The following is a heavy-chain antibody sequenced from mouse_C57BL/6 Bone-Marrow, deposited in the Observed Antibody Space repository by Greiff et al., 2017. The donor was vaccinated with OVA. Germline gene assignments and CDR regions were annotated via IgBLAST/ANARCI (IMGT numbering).Heavy chain of an antibody. D-gene: IGHD2-3*01. J-gene: IGHJ4*01. V-gene: IGHV5-12*01. CDR2: ISNGGGST. Sequence: EVHLVESGGGLVQPGGSLKLSCAASGFTFSDYYMYWVRQTPEKRLEWVAYISNGGGSTYYPDTVKGRFTISRDNAKNTLYLQMSRLKSEDTAMYYCARHGWLLRRGYAMDYWGQGTSVTVSS. CDR1: GFTFSDYY. CDR3: ARHGWLLRRGYAMDY.